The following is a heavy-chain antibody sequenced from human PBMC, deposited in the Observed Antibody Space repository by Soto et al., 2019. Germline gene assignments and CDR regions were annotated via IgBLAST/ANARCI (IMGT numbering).Heavy chain of an antibody. CDR1: GFTFDDYA. V-gene: IGHV3-9*01. D-gene: IGHD5-12*01. CDR3: AKDMMATIGGPGDY. CDR2: ISWNSGSI. Sequence: GGSLRLSCAASGFTFDDYAMHWVRQAPGKGLEWVSGISWNSGSIGYADSVKGRFTISRDNAKNSLYLQMNSLRAEDTALYYCAKDMMATIGGPGDYWGQGTLVT. J-gene: IGHJ4*02.